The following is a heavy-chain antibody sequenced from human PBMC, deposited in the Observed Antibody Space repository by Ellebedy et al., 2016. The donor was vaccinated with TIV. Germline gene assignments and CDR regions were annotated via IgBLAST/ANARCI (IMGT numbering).Heavy chain of an antibody. D-gene: IGHD3-10*01. CDR3: ARAMVRGVIAPGY. Sequence: ASVKVSXKASGYTFTSYAMHWVRQAPGQRLEWMGWINAGNGNTKYSQKFQGRVTMTRDTSTSTVYMELSSLRSEDTAVYYCARAMVRGVIAPGYWGQGTLVTVSS. V-gene: IGHV1-3*01. CDR2: INAGNGNT. J-gene: IGHJ4*02. CDR1: GYTFTSYA.